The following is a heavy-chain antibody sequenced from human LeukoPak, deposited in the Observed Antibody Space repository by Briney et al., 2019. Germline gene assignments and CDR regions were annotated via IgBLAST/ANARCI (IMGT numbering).Heavy chain of an antibody. CDR1: GGSISSYY. Sequence: SETLSLTCTVSGGSISSYYWSWIRQPPGKGLEWIGYIYYSGSTNYNPSLKSRVTISVDTSKNQFSLKLSSVTAADTAVYYCARTTGIAVASTNWFDPWGQGTLVTVSS. D-gene: IGHD6-19*01. CDR3: ARTTGIAVASTNWFDP. CDR2: IYYSGST. J-gene: IGHJ5*02. V-gene: IGHV4-59*01.